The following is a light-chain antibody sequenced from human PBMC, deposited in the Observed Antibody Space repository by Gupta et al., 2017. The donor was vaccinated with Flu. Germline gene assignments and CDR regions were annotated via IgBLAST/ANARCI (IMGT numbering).Light chain of an antibody. J-gene: IGLJ3*02. CDR1: SGSVASNY. Sequence: SGSVASNYVVCYQRRPGNSTTTGIYEDNQRPSELPERYSGSIDNSSNSASLTTSGLKTEDEADYYCQAYDSSNAWVFGGGTKLTVL. CDR3: QAYDSSNAWV. CDR2: EDN. V-gene: IGLV6-57*01.